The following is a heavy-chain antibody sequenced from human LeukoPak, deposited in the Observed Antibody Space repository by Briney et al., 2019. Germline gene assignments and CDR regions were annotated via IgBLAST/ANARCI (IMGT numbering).Heavy chain of an antibody. CDR1: GFTFSSYS. Sequence: GGSLRLSCAASGFTFSSYSMNWVRQAPGKGLEWVSFISSSSSYIYYADSVKGRFTISRDNAKNSLYLQMNSLRAEDTAVYYCARGPRTVGATNWLDPWGQGTLVTVSS. J-gene: IGHJ5*02. V-gene: IGHV3-21*01. CDR2: ISSSSSYI. CDR3: ARGPRTVGATNWLDP. D-gene: IGHD1-26*01.